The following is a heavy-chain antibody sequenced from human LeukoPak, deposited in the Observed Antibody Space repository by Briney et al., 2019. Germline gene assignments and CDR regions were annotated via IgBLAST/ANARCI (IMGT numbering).Heavy chain of an antibody. J-gene: IGHJ1*01. Sequence: GGSLRLSCAASGFTFSSYAMSWVRQAPGKGLEWVPAISGSGGSTYYADSVKGRFTISRDNSKNTLYLQMNSLRAEDTAVYYCAKPYYYDSSGYLPEYFQHWGQGTLVTVSS. CDR3: AKPYYYDSSGYLPEYFQH. CDR1: GFTFSSYA. V-gene: IGHV3-23*01. CDR2: ISGSGGST. D-gene: IGHD3-22*01.